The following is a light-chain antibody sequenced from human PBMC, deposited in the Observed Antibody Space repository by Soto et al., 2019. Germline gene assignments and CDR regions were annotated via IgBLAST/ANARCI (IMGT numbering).Light chain of an antibody. J-gene: IGKJ4*01. Sequence: IVLTQSPATLSLSPGERATLSCRASQSVDSHLAWYQQKPGQAPRLLIYDASNRATGIPVRVSGSGSETDFSLTISSLEPEDFAVYYCQQRSSWPLTFGGGTKVEIK. V-gene: IGKV3-11*01. CDR2: DAS. CDR1: QSVDSH. CDR3: QQRSSWPLT.